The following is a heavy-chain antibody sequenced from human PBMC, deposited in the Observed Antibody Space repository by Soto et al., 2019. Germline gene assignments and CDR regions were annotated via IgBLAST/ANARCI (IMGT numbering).Heavy chain of an antibody. D-gene: IGHD2-15*01. J-gene: IGHJ6*02. CDR3: ARDRGYCSGGSCYVNYYYGMDV. Sequence: PGGSLRLSCAASGFTFSSYGMHWVRQAPGKGLEWVAVIWYDGSNKYYADSVKGRFTISRDNSKNTLYLQMNSLRAEDTAVYYCARDRGYCSGGSCYVNYYYGMDVWGQGTTVTVSS. CDR2: IWYDGSNK. CDR1: GFTFSSYG. V-gene: IGHV3-33*01.